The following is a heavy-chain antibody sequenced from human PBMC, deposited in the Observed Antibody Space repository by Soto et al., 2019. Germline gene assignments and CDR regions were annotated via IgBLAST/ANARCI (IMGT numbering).Heavy chain of an antibody. CDR2: FIPIFRTL. J-gene: IGHJ3*01. V-gene: IGHV1-69*01. CDR3: VRDRRIYYSDPHDEFVASDYEV. Sequence: QVQLIQSEAEVKKPGSSVRVSCTASGGIFGSHGFSWVRQAPGQRIEWVGGFIPIFRTLTYTEKFQARVRIAADESTNTVYLDLSSLTSEDTAVYYCVRDRRIYYSDPHDEFVASDYEVWGQGTMVSVSS. D-gene: IGHD3-22*01. CDR1: GGIFGSHG.